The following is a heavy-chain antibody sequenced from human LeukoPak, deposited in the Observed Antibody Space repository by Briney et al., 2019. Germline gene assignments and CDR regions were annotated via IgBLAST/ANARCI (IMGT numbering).Heavy chain of an antibody. D-gene: IGHD3-10*01. Sequence: GASVKVSCKASGYTFTGYYMHWVRQAPGQGLEWMGWINPNSGGTNYAQKFQGRVTMTRDKSISTAYMELSRLRSDDTAVYYCARPRGTMVRGVILFDWFDPWGQGTLVTVSS. CDR1: GYTFTGYY. CDR3: ARPRGTMVRGVILFDWFDP. CDR2: INPNSGGT. J-gene: IGHJ5*02. V-gene: IGHV1-2*02.